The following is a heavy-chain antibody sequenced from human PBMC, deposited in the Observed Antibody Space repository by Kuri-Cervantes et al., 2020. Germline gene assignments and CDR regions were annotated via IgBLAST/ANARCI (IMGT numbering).Heavy chain of an antibody. Sequence: GGSLRLSCAASGFTFSTYGMHWVRQAPGKGPEWVAFIRSNGSNKYYAESVKGRFTISREDSKNTLYLQMNSLRAEDTAVYYCAKGRSEVYSNGWYEVGDYWGQGTLVTVSS. J-gene: IGHJ4*02. V-gene: IGHV3-30*02. CDR1: GFTFSTYG. CDR3: AKGRSEVYSNGWYEVGDY. CDR2: IRSNGSNK. D-gene: IGHD6-19*01.